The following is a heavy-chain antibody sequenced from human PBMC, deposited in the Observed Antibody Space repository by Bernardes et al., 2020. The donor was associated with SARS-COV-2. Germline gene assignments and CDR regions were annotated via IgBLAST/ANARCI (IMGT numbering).Heavy chain of an antibody. V-gene: IGHV3-15*05. D-gene: IGHD3-3*02. CDR3: AALDR. Sequence: GYLSRSCAGSGFTFADTTMIWVRQGPGKGLEWVGRLKRKADGGTADYAAPVEGRFTISRDESRNTFSLEMNSLTIEDTATYYCAALDRWGQGTLVTVSS. J-gene: IGHJ4*01. CDR1: GFTFADTT. CDR2: LKRKADGGTA.